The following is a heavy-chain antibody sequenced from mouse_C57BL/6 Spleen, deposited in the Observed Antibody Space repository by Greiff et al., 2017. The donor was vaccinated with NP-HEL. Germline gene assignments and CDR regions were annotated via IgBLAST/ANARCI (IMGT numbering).Heavy chain of an antibody. Sequence: EVMWVESEGGLVQPGSSMKLSCTASGFTFSDYYMAWVRQVPEKGLEWVANINYDGSSTYYLDSLKSRFIISRDNAKNILYLQMSSLKSEDTATYYCARDGGLLDYWGQGTTLTVSS. CDR2: INYDGSST. J-gene: IGHJ2*01. CDR3: ARDGGLLDY. D-gene: IGHD2-4*01. CDR1: GFTFSDYY. V-gene: IGHV5-16*01.